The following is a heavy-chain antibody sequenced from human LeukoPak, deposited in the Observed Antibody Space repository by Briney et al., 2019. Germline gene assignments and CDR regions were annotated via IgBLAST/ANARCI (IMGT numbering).Heavy chain of an antibody. CDR2: INPNSGDT. Sequence: ASVKVSCKASGYTFTGYYMHWVRQAPGQGLEWMGWINPNSGDTDYAQKFQGRVTMTRDTSISTAYVELSRLISADTAVYYCARVVGVWVSGYNLVGSYYFDYWGQGTLVTVSS. CDR3: ARVVGVWVSGYNLVGSYYFDY. CDR1: GYTFTGYY. V-gene: IGHV1-2*02. J-gene: IGHJ4*02. D-gene: IGHD5-12*01.